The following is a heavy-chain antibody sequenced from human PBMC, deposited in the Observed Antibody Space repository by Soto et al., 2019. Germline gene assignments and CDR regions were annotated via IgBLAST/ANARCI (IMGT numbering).Heavy chain of an antibody. CDR3: AREIGYGSTRWVPVVKGGFDV. J-gene: IGHJ6*02. CDR2: INPNSGGT. Sequence: GASVKVSCKASGYTFSGYYIHWVRQAPGQGPEWMGWINPNSGGTNYAQKFQGWVTMTRDTSISTAYMELSRLRSDDTAVYYCAREIGYGSTRWVPVVKGGFDVWGQGTTVIVSS. D-gene: IGHD2-2*01. CDR1: GYTFSGYY. V-gene: IGHV1-2*04.